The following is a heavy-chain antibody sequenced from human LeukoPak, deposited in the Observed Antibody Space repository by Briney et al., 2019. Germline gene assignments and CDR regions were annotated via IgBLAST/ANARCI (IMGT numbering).Heavy chain of an antibody. V-gene: IGHV1-69*13. CDR3: ARPTHAYGSGRGYFDY. J-gene: IGHJ4*02. D-gene: IGHD3-10*01. Sequence: GASVKVSCKASGGTFSSYAISWVRQAPGQGLEWMGGIIPIFGTANYAQKFQGRVTITADESTSTAYMELSSLRSEDTAVYYCARPTHAYGSGRGYFDYWGQGTLATVSS. CDR2: IIPIFGTA. CDR1: GGTFSSYA.